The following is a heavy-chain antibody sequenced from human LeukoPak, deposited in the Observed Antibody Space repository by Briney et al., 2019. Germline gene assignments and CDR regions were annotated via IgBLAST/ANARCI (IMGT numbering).Heavy chain of an antibody. CDR2: IYSGGST. V-gene: IGHV3-53*01. J-gene: IGHJ4*02. Sequence: GGSLRLSCAPSGFTFSSYAMTWVRQAPGKGLEWVSVIYSGGSTYYADSVKGRFTISRDNSKNTLYLQMNSLRAEDTAVYYCARDLRGDSSVLAGYWGQGTLVTVSS. D-gene: IGHD3-22*01. CDR3: ARDLRGDSSVLAGY. CDR1: GFTFSSYA.